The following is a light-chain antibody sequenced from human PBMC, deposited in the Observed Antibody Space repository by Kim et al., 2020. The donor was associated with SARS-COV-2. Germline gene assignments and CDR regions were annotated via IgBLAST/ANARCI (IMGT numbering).Light chain of an antibody. V-gene: IGLV1-44*01. CDR3: AVWDDILDGWL. CDR1: NSKIGNNR. Sequence: GQEVATSCDGTNSKIGNNRVNWWQQIPGPAAKLLIHGNNQRPSGVPDRFSGSKSGISASLAINGLQSEDEADYFCAVWDDILDGWLFGGGTQLTVL. CDR2: GNN. J-gene: IGLJ3*02.